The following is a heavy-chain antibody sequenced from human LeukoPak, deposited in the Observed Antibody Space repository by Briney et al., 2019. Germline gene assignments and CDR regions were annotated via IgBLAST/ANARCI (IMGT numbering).Heavy chain of an antibody. Sequence: GGSLRLSCAASGFTVSSNYMSWVRQAPGKGLEWVSAISGSGGSTYYADSVKGRFTISRDNSKNTLYLQMNSLRAEDTAVYYCAKDRVGTDYNWFDPWGQGTLVTVSS. CDR3: AKDRVGTDYNWFDP. D-gene: IGHD1-26*01. CDR1: GFTVSSNY. CDR2: ISGSGGST. J-gene: IGHJ5*02. V-gene: IGHV3-23*01.